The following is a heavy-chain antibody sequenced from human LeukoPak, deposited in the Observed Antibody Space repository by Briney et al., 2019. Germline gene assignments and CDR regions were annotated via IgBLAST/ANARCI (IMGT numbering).Heavy chain of an antibody. CDR1: GGSFSGYY. CDR3: ARGLTHHDAFDI. D-gene: IGHD2-15*01. CDR2: INHSGST. J-gene: IGHJ3*02. Sequence: SETLSLTCAVYGGSFSGYYWSWIRQPPGKGLEWIGEINHSGSTNYNPPLKSRVTISVDTSKNQFSLKLSSVTAADTAVYYCARGLTHHDAFDIWGQGTMVTVSS. V-gene: IGHV4-34*01.